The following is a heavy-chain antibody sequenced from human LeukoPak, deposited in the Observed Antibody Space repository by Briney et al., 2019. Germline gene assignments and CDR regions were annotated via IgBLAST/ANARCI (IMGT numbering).Heavy chain of an antibody. D-gene: IGHD2-2*01. J-gene: IGHJ5*02. V-gene: IGHV4-38-2*02. CDR3: ARRGSVLVPSSTNWFDP. CDR2: IYHSGST. CDR1: GYSISSGYY. Sequence: SETLSLTCIVSGYSISSGYYWGWIRQPPGKGLEWIGNIYHSGSTYYNPSLKSRVTISVDTSKNQFSLMLSSVTAADTAVYYCARRGSVLVPSSTNWFDPWGQGTLVTVSS.